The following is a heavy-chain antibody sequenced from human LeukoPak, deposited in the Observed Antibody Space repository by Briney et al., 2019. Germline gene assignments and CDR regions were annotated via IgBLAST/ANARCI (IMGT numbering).Heavy chain of an antibody. D-gene: IGHD3-22*01. CDR3: AKVGAMILQHYFDY. J-gene: IGHJ4*02. CDR1: GFTFSSYA. Sequence: PGGSLRLSCAASGFTFSSYAMSWVRQAPGKGLEWVAFIRYDGSNKYYADSVKGRFTISRDNSKNTLYLQMNSLRAGDTAVYYCAKVGAMILQHYFDYWGQGTLVTVSS. V-gene: IGHV3-30*02. CDR2: IRYDGSNK.